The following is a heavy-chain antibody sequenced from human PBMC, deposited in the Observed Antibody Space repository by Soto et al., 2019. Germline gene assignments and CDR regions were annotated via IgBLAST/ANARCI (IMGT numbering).Heavy chain of an antibody. CDR2: TYYRSKWYN. CDR1: GDSVSSNSAA. CDR3: ARDDIVVVVAATRNYYYYYGMDV. V-gene: IGHV6-1*01. D-gene: IGHD2-15*01. J-gene: IGHJ6*02. Sequence: PSQTLSLTCAISGDSVSSNSAAWNWIRQSPSRGLEWLGRTYYRSKWYNDYAVSVKSRITINPDTSKNQLSLQLNSVTPEDTAVYYCARDDIVVVVAATRNYYYYYGMDVWGQGTTVTVSS.